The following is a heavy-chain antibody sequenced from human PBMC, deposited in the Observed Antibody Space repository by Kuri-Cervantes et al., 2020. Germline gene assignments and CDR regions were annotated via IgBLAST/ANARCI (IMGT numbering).Heavy chain of an antibody. D-gene: IGHD6-6*01. V-gene: IGHV4-59*12. CDR1: GGSISSYY. CDR2: IYYSGST. Sequence: GSLRLSCTVSGGSISSYYWSWIRQPPGKGLEWIGYIYYSGSTNYNPSLKSRVTISLDTSKNQFSLKLSSVTAADTAVYYCARAYSSSSYDWLDPWGQGTLVTVSS. J-gene: IGHJ5*02. CDR3: ARAYSSSSYDWLDP.